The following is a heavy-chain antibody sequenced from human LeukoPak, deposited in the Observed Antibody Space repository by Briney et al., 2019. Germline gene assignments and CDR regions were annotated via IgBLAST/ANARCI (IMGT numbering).Heavy chain of an antibody. CDR1: GFTFSSYT. J-gene: IGHJ5*02. CDR3: AKPMITFGGVIDH. Sequence: PGGSLRLSCAASGFTFSSYTMNWVRQAPGKGLEWVSSISSSSSFIYYADSVKGRFTISRDNAKNSLYLQMNSLRAEDTAVYYCAKPMITFGGVIDHWGQGTLVTVSS. CDR2: ISSSSSFI. V-gene: IGHV3-21*01. D-gene: IGHD3-16*01.